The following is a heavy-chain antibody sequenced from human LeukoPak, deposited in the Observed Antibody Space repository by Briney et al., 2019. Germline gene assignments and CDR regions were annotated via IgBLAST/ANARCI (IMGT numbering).Heavy chain of an antibody. CDR3: ATSIRRITISA. Sequence: GGSLRLSCAASGFTFSTYAMHWVRQAPGKGLEWLTVISYNGSHQYYSDSVRGRFTISRDNSRNSVFLQINRLRPEDTAVYYGATSIRRITISAWGQGTLVTVSS. CDR2: ISYNGSHQ. CDR1: GFTFSTYA. D-gene: IGHD3-3*01. V-gene: IGHV3-30*04. J-gene: IGHJ4*02.